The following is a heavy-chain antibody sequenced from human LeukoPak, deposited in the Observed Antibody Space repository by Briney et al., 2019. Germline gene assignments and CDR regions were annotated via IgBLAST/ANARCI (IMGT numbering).Heavy chain of an antibody. J-gene: IGHJ4*02. CDR3: ARGSTSDWPLEH. D-gene: IGHD2-21*02. CDR2: ISYDGSNK. V-gene: IGHV3-30-3*01. CDR1: GFTFSSYA. Sequence: GGSLRLSCAASGFTFSSYAMHWVRQAPGKGLEWVAVISYDGSNKYYADSVKGRFTISRDNSKNTLYLQMNSLRAEDTAVYYCARGSTSDWPLEHWGRGILVTVSS.